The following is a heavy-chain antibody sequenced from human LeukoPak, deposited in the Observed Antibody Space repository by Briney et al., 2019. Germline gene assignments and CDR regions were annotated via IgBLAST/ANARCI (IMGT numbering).Heavy chain of an antibody. CDR2: ISSSSGYI. CDR1: GFTFSSYS. J-gene: IGHJ5*02. CDR3: ARDVFDP. Sequence: PGGSLRLSCAASGFTFSSYSMNWVRQAPGKGLEWVSYISSSSGYIYYADSVKGRFTISRDNAKNALYLQMSNLRAEDAAVYYCARDVFDPWGQGTLVTVSS. V-gene: IGHV3-21*05.